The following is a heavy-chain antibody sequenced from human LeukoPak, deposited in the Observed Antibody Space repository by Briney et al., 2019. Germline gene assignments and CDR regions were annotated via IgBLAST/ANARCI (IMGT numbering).Heavy chain of an antibody. CDR2: IYSGGST. CDR3: ARADSNGWSNY. V-gene: IGHV3-53*01. CDR1: GFTVSSNY. D-gene: IGHD6-19*01. Sequence: GGSLRLSCAASGFTVSSNYMSWVRQAPGKGLEWVSIIYSGGSTNYADSVKGRFSISRDNSKNTLYVQMNSLRVEDTALYHCARADSNGWSNYWGQGTLVTVSS. J-gene: IGHJ4*02.